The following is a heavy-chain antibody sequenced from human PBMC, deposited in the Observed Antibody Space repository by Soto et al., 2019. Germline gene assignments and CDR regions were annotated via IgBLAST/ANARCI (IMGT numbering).Heavy chain of an antibody. V-gene: IGHV1-2*02. J-gene: IGHJ6*02. CDR3: ARGLIVATIGLGYYYGMDV. Sequence: ASVKVSCKACGYTFTGYYMHWVRQAPGQGREWMGWINPNSGGTNYAQKFQGRVTMTRDTSISTAYMELSRLRSDDTAVYYCARGLIVATIGLGYYYGMDVGGQGTTVTVS. D-gene: IGHD5-12*01. CDR1: GYTFTGYY. CDR2: INPNSGGT.